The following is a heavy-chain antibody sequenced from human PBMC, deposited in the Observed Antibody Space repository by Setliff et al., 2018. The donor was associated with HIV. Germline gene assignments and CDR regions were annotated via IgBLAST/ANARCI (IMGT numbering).Heavy chain of an antibody. D-gene: IGHD2-15*01. V-gene: IGHV1-69*05. CDR3: ARGMAVAGDSPDY. J-gene: IGHJ4*02. CDR1: GGTFSSYA. CDR2: IIPIFGTA. Sequence: WASVKVSCKASGGTFSSYAISWVRQAPGQGLEWMGGIIPIFGTANYAQKFQGRVTITTDESTSTACMELSSLRSEDTAVYYCARGMAVAGDSPDYWGQGTLVTVSS.